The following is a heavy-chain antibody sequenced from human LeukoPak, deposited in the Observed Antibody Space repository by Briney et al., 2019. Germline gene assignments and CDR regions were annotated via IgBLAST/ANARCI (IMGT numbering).Heavy chain of an antibody. Sequence: GGSLRLSCAASGFTFSSYSMNWVRQAPGKGLEWVSYISSSSSTIYYADSVKGRFTISRDNAKNSLYLQMNSLRAEDTAVYYCARDSYDILTGYEYYFDYWGQGTLVTVSS. V-gene: IGHV3-48*04. D-gene: IGHD3-9*01. J-gene: IGHJ4*02. CDR3: ARDSYDILTGYEYYFDY. CDR2: ISSSSSTI. CDR1: GFTFSSYS.